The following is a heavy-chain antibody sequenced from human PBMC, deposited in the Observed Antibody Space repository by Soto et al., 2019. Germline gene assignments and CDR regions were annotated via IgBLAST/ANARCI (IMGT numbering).Heavy chain of an antibody. CDR1: GFTFSSYS. Sequence: GGSLRISCAASGFTFSSYSMNWVRQAPGKGLEWVSSISSSSSYIYYADSVKGRFTISRDNAKNSLYLQMNSLRAEDTAVYYCARVPYYYDSSGTGAWGQGTLVTVSS. J-gene: IGHJ5*02. CDR3: ARVPYYYDSSGTGA. D-gene: IGHD3-22*01. CDR2: ISSSSSYI. V-gene: IGHV3-21*01.